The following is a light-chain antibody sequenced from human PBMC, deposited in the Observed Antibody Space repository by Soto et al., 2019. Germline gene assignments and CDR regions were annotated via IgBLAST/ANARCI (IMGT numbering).Light chain of an antibody. Sequence: DIHMTQSPSSLSASVGDRVTITCRASQSISNYLNWYQQKPVKAPSLLIYIASNLHSAVPSRFSGSGSGTDFTLTISSLQPEDFATYYCQQSYSTPYTFGQGTKVDIK. CDR2: IAS. CDR1: QSISNY. J-gene: IGKJ2*01. V-gene: IGKV1-39*01. CDR3: QQSYSTPYT.